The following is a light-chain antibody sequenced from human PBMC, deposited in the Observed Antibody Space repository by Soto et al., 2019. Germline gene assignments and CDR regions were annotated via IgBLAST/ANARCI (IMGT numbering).Light chain of an antibody. J-gene: IGKJ2*01. Sequence: DIQMTQSPSTVSASVGDAVTITCRASQSISTWLAWYQQKPWKAPNLLIYDASTLESGGPSGFSGSGSGTEFTLTISSLQPADSATYYCQQYNSYPYPFGQGTTLEIK. CDR2: DAS. V-gene: IGKV1-5*01. CDR3: QQYNSYPYP. CDR1: QSISTW.